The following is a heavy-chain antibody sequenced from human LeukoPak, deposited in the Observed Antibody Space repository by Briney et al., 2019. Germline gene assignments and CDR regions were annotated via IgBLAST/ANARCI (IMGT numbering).Heavy chain of an antibody. CDR1: GFTFGNYG. D-gene: IGHD6-19*01. Sequence: PGGSLRLSCAASGFTFGNYGMSWVRQAPGKGLEWVSAISGSGGSTYYADSVKGRFTISRDNSKNTLYLQVNSLRAEDTAVYYCAKGKQWLVPSDYWGQGTLVTVSS. J-gene: IGHJ4*02. V-gene: IGHV3-23*01. CDR2: ISGSGGST. CDR3: AKGKQWLVPSDY.